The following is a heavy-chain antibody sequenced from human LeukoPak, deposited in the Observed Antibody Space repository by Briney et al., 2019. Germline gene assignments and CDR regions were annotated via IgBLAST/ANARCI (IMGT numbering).Heavy chain of an antibody. Sequence: PSETLSLTCAVYGGSFSGYYWSWIRQPPGKGLEWIGEINHSGSTNYNPSLKSRVTISVDTSKNQFSLKLSSVTAADTAVYYCAKIAVAGTLGVDYWGQGTLVTVSS. CDR2: INHSGST. V-gene: IGHV4-34*01. CDR3: AKIAVAGTLGVDY. J-gene: IGHJ4*02. D-gene: IGHD6-13*01. CDR1: GGSFSGYY.